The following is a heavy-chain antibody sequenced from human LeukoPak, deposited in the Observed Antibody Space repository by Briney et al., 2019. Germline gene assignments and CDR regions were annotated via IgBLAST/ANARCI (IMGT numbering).Heavy chain of an antibody. D-gene: IGHD1-26*01. Sequence: ASVKVSCKASGYTFTSYYMHWVRQAPGQGLERMGMINPSGGSTSYAQKFQGRVTMTRDTSTSTVYMELSSLRSEDTAVYYCARDRGPNSGRYWDDAFDIWGQGTMVTVSS. V-gene: IGHV1-46*01. CDR3: ARDRGPNSGRYWDDAFDI. J-gene: IGHJ3*02. CDR2: INPSGGST. CDR1: GYTFTSYY.